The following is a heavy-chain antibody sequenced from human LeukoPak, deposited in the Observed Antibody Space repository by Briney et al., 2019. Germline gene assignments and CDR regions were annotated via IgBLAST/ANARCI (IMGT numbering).Heavy chain of an antibody. Sequence: ASVKVSCKASGYTFTNYAMHWVRQAPGQRLEWMGWSNAGNANTKYSQEFQGRVTITRDTSASTAYMELSTLRSEDTAVYYCARRGYCSSTSCPPSWFDPWGQGTLVTVSS. CDR1: GYTFTNYA. D-gene: IGHD2-2*01. V-gene: IGHV1-3*02. J-gene: IGHJ5*02. CDR3: ARRGYCSSTSCPPSWFDP. CDR2: SNAGNANT.